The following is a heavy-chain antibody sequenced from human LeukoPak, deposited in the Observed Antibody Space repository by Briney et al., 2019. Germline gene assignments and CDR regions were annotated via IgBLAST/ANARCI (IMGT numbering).Heavy chain of an antibody. V-gene: IGHV3-48*03. CDR2: ISGGSTSI. D-gene: IGHD3-9*01. J-gene: IGHJ3*02. CDR3: VRGSKSGYLWNAFDI. CDR1: GFTFPGYE. Sequence: GGSLRLSCVASGFTFPGYEMNWVRQAPGKGLEWVSYISGGSTSIYYADSVKGRFTISRDNARNSLYLQMNSPRADDTAVYYCVRGSKSGYLWNAFDIWGQGTMVTVSS.